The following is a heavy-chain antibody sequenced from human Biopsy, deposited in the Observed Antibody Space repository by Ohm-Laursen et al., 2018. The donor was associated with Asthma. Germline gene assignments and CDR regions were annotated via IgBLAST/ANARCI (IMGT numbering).Heavy chain of an antibody. D-gene: IGHD5-12*01. Sequence: SLRLSCAASGFMFRSFGMHWVRQAPGKGLEWVAVISYDGNHKFYEDSVKGRFTISGDNSKDTLYLQMNSLRTEDTAVYYCAKRRGYSGHDNDYWGQGTLVIVSS. CDR3: AKRRGYSGHDNDY. J-gene: IGHJ4*02. V-gene: IGHV3-30*18. CDR2: ISYDGNHK. CDR1: GFMFRSFG.